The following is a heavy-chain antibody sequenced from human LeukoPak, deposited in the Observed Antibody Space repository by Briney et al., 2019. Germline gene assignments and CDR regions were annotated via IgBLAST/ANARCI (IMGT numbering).Heavy chain of an antibody. V-gene: IGHV4-39*01. CDR3: ARQLVRNPHLDY. Sequence: PSETLSLTCTVSGGSISSSSYYWGWIRQPPGKGLEWIGSIYYSGSTYYNPSLKSRVSISVDTSKTQFSLKLSSVTAADTAVYYCARQLVRNPHLDYWGQGTLVTVSS. J-gene: IGHJ4*02. D-gene: IGHD4-23*01. CDR1: GGSISSSSYY. CDR2: IYYSGST.